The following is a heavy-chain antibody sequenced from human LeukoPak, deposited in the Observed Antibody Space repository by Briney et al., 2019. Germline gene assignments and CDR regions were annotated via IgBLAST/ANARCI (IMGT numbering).Heavy chain of an antibody. CDR1: GFTFSSYL. CDR2: INSDGSST. Sequence: GSLRLSCAASGFTFSSYLMHLVRPAPGKGLVWVSRINSDGSSTSYADSVKGRFTISRDNAKNTLYLQMNSLRAEDTAVYYCARAPVGATCFDYWGQGTLVTVSS. D-gene: IGHD1-26*01. J-gene: IGHJ4*02. CDR3: ARAPVGATCFDY. V-gene: IGHV3-74*01.